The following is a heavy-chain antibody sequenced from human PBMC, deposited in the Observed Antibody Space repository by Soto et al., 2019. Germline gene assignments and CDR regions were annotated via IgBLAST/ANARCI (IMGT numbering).Heavy chain of an antibody. CDR1: GDSVSSNSAA. CDR2: TYYRSKWYN. J-gene: IGHJ6*01. V-gene: IGHV6-1*01. Sequence: SQTLSLTCAISGDSVSSNSAAWNWIRQSPSRGLEWLGRTYYRSKWYNDYAVSVKSRITINPDTSKNQFSLQLNSVTPEDTAVYYCARGPTVTNQRGHYYYYGMDVWGQGTTVTVSS. CDR3: ARGPTVTNQRGHYYYYGMDV. D-gene: IGHD4-17*01.